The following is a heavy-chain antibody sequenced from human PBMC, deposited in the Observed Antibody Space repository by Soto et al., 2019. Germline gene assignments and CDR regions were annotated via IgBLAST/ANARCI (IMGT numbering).Heavy chain of an antibody. Sequence: QVQLQQWGAGLLKPSETLSLTCAVYGGSFSGYYWSWIRQPPGKGLEWIGEINHSGSTNYNPSLKGRVTISVDTSKNQFSLKLSSVTAADTAVYYCARGGVGAAAGINWFDPWGQGTLVTVSS. D-gene: IGHD6-13*01. CDR3: ARGGVGAAAGINWFDP. CDR1: GGSFSGYY. CDR2: INHSGST. V-gene: IGHV4-34*01. J-gene: IGHJ5*02.